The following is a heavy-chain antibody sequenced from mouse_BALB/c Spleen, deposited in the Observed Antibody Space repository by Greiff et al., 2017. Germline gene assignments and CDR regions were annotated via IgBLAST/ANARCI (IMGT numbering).Heavy chain of an antibody. D-gene: IGHD1-1*01. CDR3: ATLLLRYPYWYFDV. Sequence: VKLVESGPGLVAPSQSLSITCTVSGFSLTSYGVHWVRQPPGKGLEWLGVIWAGGSTNYNSALMSRLSISKDNSKSQVFLKMNSLQTDDTAMYYCATLLLRYPYWYFDVWGAGTTVTVSS. J-gene: IGHJ1*01. CDR1: GFSLTSYG. CDR2: IWAGGST. V-gene: IGHV2-9*02.